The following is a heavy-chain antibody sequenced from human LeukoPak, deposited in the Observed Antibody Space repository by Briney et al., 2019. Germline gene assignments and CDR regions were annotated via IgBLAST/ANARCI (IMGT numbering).Heavy chain of an antibody. CDR3: AKDRPPHYYDSSEYYFDY. CDR1: GFTFSSYW. D-gene: IGHD3-22*01. CDR2: INSDGSST. V-gene: IGHV3-74*01. J-gene: IGHJ4*02. Sequence: PGGSLRLSCAASGFTFSSYWMHWVRQAPGKGLVWVSRINSDGSSTSYADSVKGRFTISRDNSKNTLYLQMNSLRAEDTAVYYCAKDRPPHYYDSSEYYFDYWGQGTLVTVSS.